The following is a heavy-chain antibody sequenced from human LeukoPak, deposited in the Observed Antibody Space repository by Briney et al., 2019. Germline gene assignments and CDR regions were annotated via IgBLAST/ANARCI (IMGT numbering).Heavy chain of an antibody. Sequence: GGSLRLSCSASGFTFSSCAMSWDRQTPGKGLEWVSGISGGGDETYYADSVKGRFTISRDNSKSTLYLQMNSLRAEDTAVYYCVKEGPLRRTDFDFWAQGTLVTVSS. J-gene: IGHJ4*02. CDR3: VKEGPLRRTDFDF. V-gene: IGHV3-23*01. CDR1: GFTFSSCA. CDR2: ISGGGDET.